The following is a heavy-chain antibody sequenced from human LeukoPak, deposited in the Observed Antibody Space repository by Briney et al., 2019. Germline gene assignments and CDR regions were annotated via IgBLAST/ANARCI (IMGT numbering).Heavy chain of an antibody. CDR1: GGSIGSYY. Sequence: SETLSLTCTVSGGSIGSYYWSWIRQPPGKGQEWIGYIYYSGSTNYNPSLKSRVTISVDTSKNQFSLKLSSVTAADTAVYYCAREGTMVRGVITRYFDYWGQGTLVTVSS. CDR3: AREGTMVRGVITRYFDY. V-gene: IGHV4-59*01. J-gene: IGHJ4*02. D-gene: IGHD3-10*01. CDR2: IYYSGST.